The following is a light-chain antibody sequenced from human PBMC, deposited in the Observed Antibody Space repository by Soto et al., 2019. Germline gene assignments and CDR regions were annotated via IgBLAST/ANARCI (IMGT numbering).Light chain of an antibody. J-gene: IGLJ2*01. CDR3: AAWDDSLRGVV. CDR1: SFNVGSNY. Sequence: QSVLTQPPSASGTPGQTVTIACSGSSFNVGSNYVYWYQQLPGTAPRLLIYNSNKRPSGVPDRFSGSRSGTSASLAISGLRSDDESDYYCAAWDDSLRGVVFGGGTKVTVL. V-gene: IGLV1-47*02. CDR2: NSN.